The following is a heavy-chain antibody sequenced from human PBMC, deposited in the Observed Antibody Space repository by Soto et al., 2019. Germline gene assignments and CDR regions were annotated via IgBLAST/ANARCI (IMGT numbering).Heavy chain of an antibody. V-gene: IGHV3-74*01. D-gene: IGHD3-3*01. CDR2: INSDGSST. Sequence: GGSLRLSCAASGFTFSSYWMHWVRQAPGKGLVWVSRINSDGSSTSYADSVKGRFTISRDNAKNTLYLQMNSLRAEDTAVYYCAAEWGDYDFWSGHYYYYMDVWGKGTTVTVSS. CDR3: AAEWGDYDFWSGHYYYYMDV. J-gene: IGHJ6*03. CDR1: GFTFSSYW.